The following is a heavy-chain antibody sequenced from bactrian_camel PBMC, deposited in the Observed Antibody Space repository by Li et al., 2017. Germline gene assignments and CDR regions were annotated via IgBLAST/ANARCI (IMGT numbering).Heavy chain of an antibody. D-gene: IGHD2*01. V-gene: IGHV3S53*01. CDR2: IASDGTK. Sequence: VQLVESGGGSVQAGGSLTLSCEASGFTYSLAWFRQAPGKKREGVAAIASDGTKNYADSVKGRFIISQDSAKNTVYLQMNSLKPEDTAVYFCATSGAIDNTHARSFTYWGQGTQVTVS. J-gene: IGHJ4*01. CDR3: ATSGAIDNTHARSFTY. CDR1: GFTYSL.